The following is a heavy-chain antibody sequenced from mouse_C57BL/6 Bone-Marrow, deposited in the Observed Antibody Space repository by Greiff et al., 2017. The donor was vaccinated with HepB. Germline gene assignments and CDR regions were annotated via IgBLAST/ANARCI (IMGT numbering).Heavy chain of an antibody. V-gene: IGHV5-6*02. D-gene: IGHD1-1*01. CDR3: ARHEYYGSSPWYFDV. J-gene: IGHJ1*03. Sequence: EVKLVESGGDLVKPGGSLKLSCAASGFTFSSYGMSWVRQTPDKRLEWVATISSGGSYTYYPDSVKGRFTISRDNAKNTLYLQMSSLKSEDTAMYYCARHEYYGSSPWYFDVWGTGTTVTVSS. CDR2: ISSGGSYT. CDR1: GFTFSSYG.